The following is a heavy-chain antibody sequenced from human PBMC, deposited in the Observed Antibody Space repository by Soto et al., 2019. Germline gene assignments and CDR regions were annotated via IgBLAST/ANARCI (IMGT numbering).Heavy chain of an antibody. CDR3: ARERYFDY. V-gene: IGHV4-59*01. Sequence: SETLSLTCTVSGGPISSYYWSWIRQPPGKGLEWIGYIYYSGSTNYNPSLKSRVTISVDTSKNQFSLKLSSVTAADTAVYYCARERYFDYWGQGPLVTVSS. CDR2: IYYSGST. J-gene: IGHJ4*02. CDR1: GGPISSYY.